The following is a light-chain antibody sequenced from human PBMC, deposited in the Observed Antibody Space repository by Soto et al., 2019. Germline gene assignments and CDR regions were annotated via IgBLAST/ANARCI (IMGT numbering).Light chain of an antibody. J-gene: IGKJ3*01. CDR1: QSINTN. Sequence: DIEMTQAPSSLSASVGGTVTITCRASQSINTNLNWYRHKVGEAPKLLIYAASSLQSGVPSRFKGSGSGTHFTLTISSLQPEDFATYYCQQSYDNLTFGPGTKVDIK. V-gene: IGKV1-39*01. CDR3: QQSYDNLT. CDR2: AAS.